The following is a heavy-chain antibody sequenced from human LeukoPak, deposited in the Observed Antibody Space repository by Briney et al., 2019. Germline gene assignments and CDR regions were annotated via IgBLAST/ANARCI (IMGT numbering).Heavy chain of an antibody. Sequence: PSETLSLTCTVSGGSISSYYWSWIRQPPGKGLEWIGNIYYSGSTNYNPSLKSRVTMSVDTSKNQFSLKLSSVTAVDTAVYYCARLGENYYFDYWGQGTLVTVSS. J-gene: IGHJ4*02. V-gene: IGHV4-59*12. CDR3: ARLGENYYFDY. CDR2: IYYSGST. D-gene: IGHD2-21*01. CDR1: GGSISSYY.